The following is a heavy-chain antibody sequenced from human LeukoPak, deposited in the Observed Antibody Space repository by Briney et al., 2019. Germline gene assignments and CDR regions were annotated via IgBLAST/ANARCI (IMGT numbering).Heavy chain of an antibody. J-gene: IGHJ4*02. CDR2: INPSGGST. Sequence: ASVKVSCKASGYTFTSYYMHWVRQAPGQGLEWMGIINPSGGSTSYARKFQGRVTMTRDTSTSTVYMELSSLRSEDTAVYYCAKERKLLPFDCWGQGTLVTVSS. V-gene: IGHV1-46*01. CDR3: AKERKLLPFDC. CDR1: GYTFTSYY. D-gene: IGHD4-23*01.